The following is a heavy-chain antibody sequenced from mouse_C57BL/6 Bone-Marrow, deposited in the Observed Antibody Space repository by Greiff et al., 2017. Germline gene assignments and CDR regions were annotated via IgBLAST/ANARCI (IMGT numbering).Heavy chain of an antibody. D-gene: IGHD1-1*01. V-gene: IGHV1-19*01. CDR3: ARSHYYYGSSYRS. Sequence: VQLQQSGPVLVKPGASVKMSCKASGYTFTDYYMNWVKQSHGKSLEWIGVINPYNGGTSYNQKFKGKATLTVDKSSSTAYMELNSLTSEDSAVYYCARSHYYYGSSYRSWGQGTTLTVSS. CDR2: INPYNGGT. CDR1: GYTFTDYY. J-gene: IGHJ2*01.